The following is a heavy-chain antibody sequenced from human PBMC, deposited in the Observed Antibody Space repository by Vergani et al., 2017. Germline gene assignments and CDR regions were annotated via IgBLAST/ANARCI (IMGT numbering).Heavy chain of an antibody. Sequence: EVQLLESGGGLVQPGGSLRLSCAASGFTFSSYAMSWVRQAPGKGLEWVSAIYSGGSTYYADSVKGRFTISRDNSKNTLYLQMNSLRAEDTAVYYCARVRGSGTFDYWGQGTLVTVSS. CDR3: ARVRGSGTFDY. D-gene: IGHD3-10*01. J-gene: IGHJ4*02. CDR2: IYSGGST. CDR1: GFTFSSYA. V-gene: IGHV3-23*05.